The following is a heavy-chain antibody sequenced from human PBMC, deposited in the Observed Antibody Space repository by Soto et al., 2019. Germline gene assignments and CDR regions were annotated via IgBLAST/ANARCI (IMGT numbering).Heavy chain of an antibody. D-gene: IGHD6-19*01. Sequence: EVQLVQSGAEVKKPGESLKISCQTSGYTFTNYWIGWVRQMPGKGLEWLGIINPADSDIRYNPSFEGKVTISVDKSISTAFLQGSSLQAADTATYYCARRGESSDWYIVDIPFESWGQGTLVTVSS. CDR1: GYTFTNYW. V-gene: IGHV5-51*01. J-gene: IGHJ4*02. CDR2: INPADSDI. CDR3: ARRGESSDWYIVDIPFES.